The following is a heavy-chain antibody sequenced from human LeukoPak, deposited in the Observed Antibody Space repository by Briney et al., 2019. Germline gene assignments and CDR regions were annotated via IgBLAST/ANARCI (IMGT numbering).Heavy chain of an antibody. J-gene: IGHJ4*02. CDR2: LYSGGTT. CDR1: GFIVSTNY. CDR3: ARGTYYFDY. V-gene: IGHV3-66*01. Sequence: PGGSLRLSCAASGFIVSTNYMSWVRQAPGKGLEWVSVLYSGGTTYYADSVKGRFTISRDNAKNSLYLQMNSLRAEDTAVYYCARGTYYFDYWGQGTLVTVSS.